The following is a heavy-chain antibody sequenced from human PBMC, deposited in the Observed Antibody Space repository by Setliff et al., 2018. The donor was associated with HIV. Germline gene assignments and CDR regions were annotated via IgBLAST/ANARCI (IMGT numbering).Heavy chain of an antibody. Sequence: PGGSLRLSCAASGFTFSTYAMSWVRQAPGKGLAWVSAISAGGGSTYYAYSVKGRFTISRDNSENTLYLQMNSLRAEDTAVYYCARDLYFYYYMDVWGKGTTVTVS. J-gene: IGHJ6*03. D-gene: IGHD3-9*01. CDR1: GFTFSTYA. CDR3: ARDLYFYYYMDV. V-gene: IGHV3-23*01. CDR2: ISAGGGST.